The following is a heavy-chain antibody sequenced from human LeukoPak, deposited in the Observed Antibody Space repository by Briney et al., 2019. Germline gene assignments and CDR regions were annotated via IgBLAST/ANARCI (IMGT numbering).Heavy chain of an antibody. CDR2: ISGSGGST. CDR3: AREVPYDTSRYYQPFDY. J-gene: IGHJ4*02. V-gene: IGHV3-23*01. D-gene: IGHD3-22*01. Sequence: GGSLRLSCTVSGFTVSSNSMSWVRQAPGKGLEWVSGISGSGGSTYYADSVKGRFTISRDNSKKTLYLQMNSLRAEDTAVYYCAREVPYDTSRYYQPFDYWGQGTLVTVSS. CDR1: GFTVSSNS.